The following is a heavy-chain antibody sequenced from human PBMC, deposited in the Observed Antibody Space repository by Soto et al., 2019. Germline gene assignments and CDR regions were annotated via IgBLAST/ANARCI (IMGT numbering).Heavy chain of an antibody. V-gene: IGHV1-18*04. Sequence: QVQLVQSGAEVKKPGASVKVSCKASGYTFTSYGISWVRQAPGQGLEWMGWISAYNGNTNYAQKLQGRVTMTTDTSTSTAYMELRSLRSDDTAVYYCARDRDIVVVPAAISNYYYGMDFWGQGTTVTVSS. CDR1: GYTFTSYG. CDR2: ISAYNGNT. D-gene: IGHD2-2*02. J-gene: IGHJ6*02. CDR3: ARDRDIVVVPAAISNYYYGMDF.